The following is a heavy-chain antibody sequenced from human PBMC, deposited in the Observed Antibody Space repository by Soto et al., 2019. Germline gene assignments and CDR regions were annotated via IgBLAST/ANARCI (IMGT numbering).Heavy chain of an antibody. CDR1: GGSISSYY. J-gene: IGHJ4*02. V-gene: IGHV4-59*01. D-gene: IGHD6-19*01. Sequence: QVQLQESGPGLVKPSETLSLTCTVSGGSISSYYWSWIRQPPGKGLEWIGYIYCSGSTNYNPSLKSRVTISVDTSKNQFSLKLSSVTAADTAVYYCARGRYSSGWYHYWGQGTLVTVSS. CDR2: IYCSGST. CDR3: ARGRYSSGWYHY.